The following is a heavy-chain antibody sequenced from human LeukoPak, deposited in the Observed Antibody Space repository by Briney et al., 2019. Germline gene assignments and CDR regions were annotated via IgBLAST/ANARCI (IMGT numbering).Heavy chain of an antibody. CDR2: IYDRGST. CDR3: AGSGSYFGY. CDR1: GGSISSGGYY. J-gene: IGHJ4*02. D-gene: IGHD1-26*01. V-gene: IGHV4-30-2*01. Sequence: PSETLSLTCTVSGGSISSGGYYWSWIRQPPGKGLEWIGYIYDRGSTYYNPSLKSRVTVSVDRSKNQFSLNLNSVTAADTAVYYCAGSGSYFGYWGQGTLVTVSS.